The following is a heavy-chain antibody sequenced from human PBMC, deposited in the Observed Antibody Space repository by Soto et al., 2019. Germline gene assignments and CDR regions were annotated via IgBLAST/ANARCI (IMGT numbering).Heavy chain of an antibody. D-gene: IGHD2-15*01. CDR3: ARDWVAAATLDHWFDP. J-gene: IGHJ5*02. Sequence: GSLRLSFAASGFTFSRYGMTWVRQAPGKGLEWVANIKQDGSEKYYVDSVKVRFTISRDNAKNSLYIQMNRLRAEDTAVYSCARDWVAAATLDHWFDPWGQGTLVTVSS. V-gene: IGHV3-7*03. CDR2: IKQDGSEK. CDR1: GFTFSRYG.